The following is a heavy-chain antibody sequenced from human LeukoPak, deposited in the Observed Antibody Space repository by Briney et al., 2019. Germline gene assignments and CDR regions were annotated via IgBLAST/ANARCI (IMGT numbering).Heavy chain of an antibody. CDR2: VYFSGST. D-gene: IGHD4-17*01. J-gene: IGHJ4*02. V-gene: IGHV4-59*02. Sequence: SETLSLTCAVSGGSVSSAYWSWIRQPPGKGLEWIGYVYFSGSTNYNPSLTSRVTISADTSKNHFSLKLTSVTAADTAVYYCAREGRQDYVYFDCWGQGTLVTVSS. CDR3: AREGRQDYVYFDC. CDR1: GGSVSSAY.